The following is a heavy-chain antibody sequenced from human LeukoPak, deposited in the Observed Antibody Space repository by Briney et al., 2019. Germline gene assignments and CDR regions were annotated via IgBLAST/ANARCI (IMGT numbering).Heavy chain of an antibody. CDR2: ISYDGSNK. D-gene: IGHD1-26*01. Sequence: GGSLRLSWAASGFTFSSYGMPWVRQAPGKGLEWVAVISYDGSNKYYADSVKGRFTISRDNSKNTLYLQMNSLRAEDTAVYYCAKDRYSGSYFSFAFDIWGQGTMVTVSS. V-gene: IGHV3-30*18. J-gene: IGHJ3*02. CDR3: AKDRYSGSYFSFAFDI. CDR1: GFTFSSYG.